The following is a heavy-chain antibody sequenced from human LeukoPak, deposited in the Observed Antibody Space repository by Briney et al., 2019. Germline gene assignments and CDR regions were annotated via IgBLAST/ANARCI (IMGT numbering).Heavy chain of an antibody. V-gene: IGHV3-33*01. J-gene: IGHJ3*02. D-gene: IGHD6-13*01. CDR3: ARDLSSSWSEAFDTFDI. Sequence: PGRSLRLSCAASGFTFSSYGMHWVRHAPGKGLEWVSVIWYDGSNKYYADSVKGRFTISRDNSKTTVYLQMNSLRAEDTAVYYCARDLSSSWSEAFDTFDIWGQGTMVTVSS. CDR1: GFTFSSYG. CDR2: IWYDGSNK.